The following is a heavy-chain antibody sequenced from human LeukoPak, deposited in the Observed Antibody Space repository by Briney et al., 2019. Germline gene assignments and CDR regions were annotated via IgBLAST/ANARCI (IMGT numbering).Heavy chain of an antibody. CDR2: ISYDGSNK. CDR1: GFTFSSYA. V-gene: IGHV3-30*04. CDR3: ARVSWDRSDY. D-gene: IGHD1-26*01. J-gene: IGHJ4*02. Sequence: GRSLRLSCAASGFTFSSYAMHWVRQAPGKGLEWVAVISYDGSNKYYADSVKGRFTISRDNAKNSLYLQMNSLRAEDTAVYYCARVSWDRSDYWGQGTLVTVSS.